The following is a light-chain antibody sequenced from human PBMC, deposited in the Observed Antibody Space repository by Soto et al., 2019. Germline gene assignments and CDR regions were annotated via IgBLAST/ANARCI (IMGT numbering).Light chain of an antibody. CDR2: GAS. V-gene: IGKV3-15*01. CDR3: QQYNNRPPFT. J-gene: IGKJ3*01. Sequence: EIVMTQSPATLSVSPGERATLSCRASQSVSSNLAWYHQKPGQAPRLLIYGASPRATGIPASFSGSGSGTEFTLAISSLQSEDFAVYYCQQYNNRPPFTFGPGTKVDIK. CDR1: QSVSSN.